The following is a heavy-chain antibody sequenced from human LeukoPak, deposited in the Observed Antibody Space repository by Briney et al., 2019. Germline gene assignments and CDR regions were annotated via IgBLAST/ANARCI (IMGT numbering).Heavy chain of an antibody. CDR1: GFTFSSYA. V-gene: IGHV3-23*01. Sequence: SGGSLRLSCAASGFTFSSYAMSWVRQAPGKGLGWVSAISGSGGSTYYADSVKGRFTISRDNSKNTLYLQMNSLRAEDTAVYYCVRYSSSWYLGWFDPWGQGTLVTVSS. D-gene: IGHD6-13*01. CDR2: ISGSGGST. J-gene: IGHJ5*02. CDR3: VRYSSSWYLGWFDP.